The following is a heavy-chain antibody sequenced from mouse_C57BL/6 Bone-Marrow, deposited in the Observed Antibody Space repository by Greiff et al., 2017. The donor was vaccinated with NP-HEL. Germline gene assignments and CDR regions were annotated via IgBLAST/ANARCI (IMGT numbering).Heavy chain of an antibody. D-gene: IGHD1-1*01. J-gene: IGHJ3*01. CDR2: ISSGGSYT. Sequence: EVKLMESGGDLVKPGGSLKLSCAASGFTFSSYGMSWVRQTPDKRLEWVATISSGGSYTYYPDSVKGRFTISRDNAKNTLYLQMSSLKSEDTAMYYCARREGRRVFAYWGPGTLVTVSA. CDR3: ARREGRRVFAY. CDR1: GFTFSSYG. V-gene: IGHV5-6*02.